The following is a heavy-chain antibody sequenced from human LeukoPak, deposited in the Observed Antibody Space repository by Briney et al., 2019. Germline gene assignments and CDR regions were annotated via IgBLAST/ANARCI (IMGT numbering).Heavy chain of an antibody. Sequence: PSETLSLTCAVYGGSFSGYYWSWIRQPPGKGLEWIGEINHSGSTNYNPSLKSRVTISVDTSKNQFSLKLSSVTAADTAVYYCARGYIVVVPAASDYYYYGMDVWGQGTTVTVSS. CDR3: ARGYIVVVPAASDYYYYGMDV. CDR1: GGSFSGYY. J-gene: IGHJ6*02. CDR2: INHSGST. V-gene: IGHV4-34*01. D-gene: IGHD2-2*01.